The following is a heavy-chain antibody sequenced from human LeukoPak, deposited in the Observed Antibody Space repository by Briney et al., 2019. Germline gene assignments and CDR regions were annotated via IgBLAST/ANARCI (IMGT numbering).Heavy chain of an antibody. CDR2: ISDSGSLT. V-gene: IGHV3-23*01. CDR3: AKDARRTNGWYFFDY. Sequence: PGGSLRPSCAASGFAFSNLAMGWVRQAPGQGLEWVSVISDSGSLTYYADSVKGRFTISRDNSKNTLFLQMNSLRAEDTAVYYCAKDARRTNGWYFFDYWGQGTLVTVSS. CDR1: GFAFSNLA. J-gene: IGHJ4*02. D-gene: IGHD6-19*01.